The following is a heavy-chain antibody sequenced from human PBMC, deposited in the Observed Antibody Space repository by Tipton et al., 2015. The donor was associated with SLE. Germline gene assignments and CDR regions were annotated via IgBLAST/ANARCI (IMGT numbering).Heavy chain of an antibody. Sequence: TLSLTCTVSGGSISSSSYYWSWIRQPPGKGLEWIGYIYYIGCTNYNPSLKSRFTISLDTSKNQFYLNLSSVTTADTAVYYCASGRRYFSRLFQLNWFDSWGQGTLVTVSS. CDR2: IYYIGCT. D-gene: IGHD3-9*01. J-gene: IGHJ5*01. CDR3: ASGRRYFSRLFQLNWFDS. V-gene: IGHV4-61*05. CDR1: GGSISSSSYY.